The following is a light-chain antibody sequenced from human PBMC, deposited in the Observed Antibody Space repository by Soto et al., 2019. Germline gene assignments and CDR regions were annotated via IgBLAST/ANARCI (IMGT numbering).Light chain of an antibody. CDR3: SSYAGSSNLV. CDR2: EVT. V-gene: IGLV2-8*01. Sequence: QSVLTKPPSASGSPGQSVTISCTGTSSDVGGYNFVSWYQQYPGKVPKLMIYEVTKRPSGVPDRFSGSKSGNSASLTVSGLQAEDEADYYCSSYAGSSNLVFGGGTEVTVL. J-gene: IGLJ3*02. CDR1: SSDVGGYNF.